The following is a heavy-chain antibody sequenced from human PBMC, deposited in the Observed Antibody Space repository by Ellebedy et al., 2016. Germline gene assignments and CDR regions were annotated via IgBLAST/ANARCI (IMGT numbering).Heavy chain of an antibody. CDR1: GFSFTDYG. D-gene: IGHD5/OR15-5a*01. CDR3: AKVRTRRVYGAFDF. Sequence: GGSLRLXCPGSGFSFTDYGLSWVRHAPGKGLEWVSAMSGGGGSKYYSDAVKGRFTISGDTSKSTLYLQMDSLRVEDTAIYYCAKVRTRRVYGAFDFWGQGTAVVVSS. V-gene: IGHV3-23*01. CDR2: MSGGGGSK. J-gene: IGHJ3*01.